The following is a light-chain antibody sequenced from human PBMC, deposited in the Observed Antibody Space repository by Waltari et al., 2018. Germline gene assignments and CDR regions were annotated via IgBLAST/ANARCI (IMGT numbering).Light chain of an antibody. CDR1: QSISTY. J-gene: IGKJ4*01. CDR3: QQRSNWPPLT. Sequence: EIVLTQSPVTLSLSPVERATLSCRASQSISTYLAWYQHKPGQAPRLLIYEASNRATGIPARFSGSGSGTDFTLTITSLEPEDFAFYYCQQRSNWPPLTFGGGTKVEIK. CDR2: EAS. V-gene: IGKV3-11*01.